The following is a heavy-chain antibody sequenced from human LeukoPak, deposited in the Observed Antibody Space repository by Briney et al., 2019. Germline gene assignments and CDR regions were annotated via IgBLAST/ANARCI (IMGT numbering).Heavy chain of an antibody. D-gene: IGHD2-15*01. V-gene: IGHV1-8*01. CDR1: VYTFTSYD. J-gene: IGHJ5*02. CDR3: ARGLYCSGGSCYSGGFWFDP. CDR2: MNPNSGNT. Sequence: ASVKLSCTASVYTFTSYDINWVRQATGQGLEWMGWMNPNSGNTGYAQKFQGRVTMTRNTSISTAYMELSSLRSEDTAVYYCARGLYCSGGSCYSGGFWFDPWGQETLVTVSS.